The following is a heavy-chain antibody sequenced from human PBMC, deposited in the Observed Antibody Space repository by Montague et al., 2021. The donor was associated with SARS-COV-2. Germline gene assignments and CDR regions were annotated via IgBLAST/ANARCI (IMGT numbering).Heavy chain of an antibody. Sequence: SETLSLTCTVSGGSITGYYWSWLRRSPGKGLEWIAYIYDGGAVNYNPSLGSRVTISTDTSKNQLSLKVNSVTAADTAVYYCVRDHPYGGPRGAYDIWGQGTAATVSS. J-gene: IGHJ3*02. CDR2: IYDGGAV. V-gene: IGHV4-59*01. CDR1: GGSITGYY. CDR3: VRDHPYGGPRGAYDI. D-gene: IGHD4-23*01.